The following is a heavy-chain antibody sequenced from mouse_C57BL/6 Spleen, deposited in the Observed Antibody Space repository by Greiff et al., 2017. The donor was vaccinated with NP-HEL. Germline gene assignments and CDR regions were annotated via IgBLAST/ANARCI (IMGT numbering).Heavy chain of an antibody. D-gene: IGHD1-1*01. Sequence: QVQLQQSGPGLVQPSQSLSITCTVSGFSLTSYGVHWVRQSPGKGLEWLGVIWSGGSTDYNAAFISRLSISKDKSKSQVFFKMNSLQADATAISYCAIAYYGSSYDYAMYYWGQGTSVTVSS. CDR1: GFSLTSYG. J-gene: IGHJ4*01. CDR2: IWSGGST. CDR3: AIAYYGSSYDYAMYY. V-gene: IGHV2-2*01.